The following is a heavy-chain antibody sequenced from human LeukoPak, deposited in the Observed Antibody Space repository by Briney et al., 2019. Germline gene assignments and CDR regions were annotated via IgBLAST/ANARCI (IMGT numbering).Heavy chain of an antibody. CDR3: ARGDYYGYFDY. Sequence: ASVKVSCKASGYTFTSYGISWVRQAPGQGLEWMGWINPNSGGTNYAQKFQGRVTMTRDTSISTAYMELSSLRSEDMAVYYCARGDYYGYFDYWGQGTLVTVSS. D-gene: IGHD3-10*01. J-gene: IGHJ4*02. V-gene: IGHV1-2*02. CDR1: GYTFTSYG. CDR2: INPNSGGT.